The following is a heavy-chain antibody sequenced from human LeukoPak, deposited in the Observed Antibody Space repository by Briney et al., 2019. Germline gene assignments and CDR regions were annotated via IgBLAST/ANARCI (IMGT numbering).Heavy chain of an antibody. CDR3: ARAPPRYCSGGSCSGGY. CDR1: GFTFSSYW. V-gene: IGHV3-74*01. CDR2: INSDGSST. J-gene: IGHJ4*02. D-gene: IGHD2-15*01. Sequence: GGSLRLSCAASGFTFSSYWMHWVRQAPGKGLVWVSRINSDGSSTSYADSVKGRFTISRDNAKNPLYLQMNSLRAEDTAVYYCARAPPRYCSGGSCSGGYWGQGTLVTVSS.